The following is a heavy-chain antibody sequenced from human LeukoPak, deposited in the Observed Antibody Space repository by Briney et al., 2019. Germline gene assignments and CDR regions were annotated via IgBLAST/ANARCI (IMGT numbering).Heavy chain of an antibody. Sequence: GGSLRLSCAASGFTFNSYGMHWVRQAPGKGLEWVAFLRYDGTNKYYADSVKGRFTISRDNAKNSLYLQMNSLKTEDTAIYYCTTVITMLRGLHTSDYWGQGTLVTVSS. CDR3: TTVITMLRGLHTSDY. D-gene: IGHD3-10*01. CDR2: LRYDGTNK. J-gene: IGHJ4*02. V-gene: IGHV3-30*02. CDR1: GFTFNSYG.